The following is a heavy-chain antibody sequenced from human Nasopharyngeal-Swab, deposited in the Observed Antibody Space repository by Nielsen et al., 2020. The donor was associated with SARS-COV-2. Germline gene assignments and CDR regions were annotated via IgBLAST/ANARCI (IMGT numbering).Heavy chain of an antibody. CDR2: IKEDGSEK. CDR3: ARAPKRGSSGYQVVY. Sequence: GESLKISCAASGFTFTTYWMTWVRQAPGKGLEWVANIKEDGSEKNYVDSVKGRFTISRGNAKNSLYLQMNSLRAEDTAVYYCARAPKRGSSGYQVVYWGQGTLVTVSS. CDR1: GFTFTTYW. D-gene: IGHD3-22*01. V-gene: IGHV3-7*03. J-gene: IGHJ4*02.